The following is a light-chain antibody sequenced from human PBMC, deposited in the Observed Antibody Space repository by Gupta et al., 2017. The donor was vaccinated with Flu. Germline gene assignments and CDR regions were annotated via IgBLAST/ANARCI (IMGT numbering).Light chain of an antibody. CDR1: QSLLYSSNNKNS. CDR3: QQYDRAPLT. Sequence: DIVMTQYPGSPDVFLGERATINCKSSQSLLYSSNNKNSLALYQQKPGQPPKLLIYWASTRESGVPDRFSGSGSGTDFTLTISSLQAEDLSVYYCQQYDRAPLTFGGGTKVDVK. J-gene: IGKJ4*01. CDR2: WAS. V-gene: IGKV4-1*01.